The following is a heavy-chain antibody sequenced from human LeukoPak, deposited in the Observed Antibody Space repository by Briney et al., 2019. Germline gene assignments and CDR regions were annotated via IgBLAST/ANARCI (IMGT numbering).Heavy chain of an antibody. CDR3: ARRKVVPAALNDNWFDP. J-gene: IGHJ5*02. D-gene: IGHD2-2*01. Sequence: SETLSLTCTVSGGSISSGDYYWSWIRQPPGKGLEWIGYIYYSGSTYYNPSLKSRVTISVDTSKNQFSLKLSSVTAADTAVYYCARRKVVPAALNDNWFDPWGQGTLVTVSS. CDR2: IYYSGST. CDR1: GGSISSGDYY. V-gene: IGHV4-30-4*08.